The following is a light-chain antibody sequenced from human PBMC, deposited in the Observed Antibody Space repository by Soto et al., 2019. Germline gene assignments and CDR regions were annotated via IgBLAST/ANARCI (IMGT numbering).Light chain of an antibody. CDR3: QQSYSTLWT. CDR1: QSISIY. CDR2: VAS. V-gene: IGKV1-39*01. Sequence: DIQMTQSPFTLSASVGDRVTITCRANQSISIYLNWYQQKPGTAPKVLISVASSLESGVPSRFSGSGSGTDFSLTISSLQPEDFATYYCQQSYSTLWTFGQGTKVDI. J-gene: IGKJ1*01.